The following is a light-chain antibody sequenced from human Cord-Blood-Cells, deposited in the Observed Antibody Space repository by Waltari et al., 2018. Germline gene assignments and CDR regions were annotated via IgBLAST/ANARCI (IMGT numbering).Light chain of an antibody. Sequence: EIVMTQSPATLSVSPGERATLSCRASQSVSSNFAWYQQKPGQAPRLRVYGASTRATGIPARCSGSGSGTEFTLTISSLQSEDFAVYYCQQYNNWPGTFGQGTKVEIK. V-gene: IGKV3-15*01. J-gene: IGKJ1*01. CDR3: QQYNNWPGT. CDR2: GAS. CDR1: QSVSSN.